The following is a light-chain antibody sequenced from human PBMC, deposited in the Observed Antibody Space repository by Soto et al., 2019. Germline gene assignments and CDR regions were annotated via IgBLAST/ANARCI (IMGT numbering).Light chain of an antibody. Sequence: DIQMTQSPSTLSASVGDRVTITCRASQSISSWLAWYQQKPGKAPKLLIYDASSLESGVPSWFSGSGSGRYFPLTISRLQPDDFATYYYQQYNSYSFTFGPGTKVDIK. CDR1: QSISSW. J-gene: IGKJ3*01. CDR3: QQYNSYSFT. V-gene: IGKV1-5*01. CDR2: DAS.